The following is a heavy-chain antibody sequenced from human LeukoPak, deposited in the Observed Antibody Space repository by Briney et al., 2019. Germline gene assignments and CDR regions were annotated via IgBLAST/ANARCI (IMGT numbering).Heavy chain of an antibody. CDR1: GGSISSSSYY. CDR2: IYYSGST. CDR3: ARLLSGADRNFDY. D-gene: IGHD1-26*01. Sequence: SETLSLTCTVSGGSISSSSYYWGWIRQPPGKGLEWIGSIYYSGSTYYNPSPKSRVTISVDTSKNQFSLKLSSVTAADTAVYYCARLLSGADRNFDYWGQGTLVTVSS. V-gene: IGHV4-39*01. J-gene: IGHJ4*02.